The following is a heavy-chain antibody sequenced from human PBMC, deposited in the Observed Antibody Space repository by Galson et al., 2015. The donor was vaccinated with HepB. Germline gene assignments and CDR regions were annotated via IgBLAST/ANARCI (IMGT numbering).Heavy chain of an antibody. D-gene: IGHD2-2*01. Sequence: SVKVSCKASGGTFSSYAISWVRQAPGQGLEWMGGIIPIFGIANYAQKFQGRVTITADKSTSTAYMELSSLRSEDTAVYYCAREIVVPAARGWDYSKRGLDYWGQGTLVTVSS. V-gene: IGHV1-69*10. CDR3: AREIVVPAARGWDYSKRGLDY. CDR1: GGTFSSYA. CDR2: IIPIFGIA. J-gene: IGHJ4*02.